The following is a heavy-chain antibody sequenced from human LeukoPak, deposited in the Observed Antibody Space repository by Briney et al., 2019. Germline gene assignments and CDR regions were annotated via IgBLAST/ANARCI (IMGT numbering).Heavy chain of an antibody. Sequence: GGSLRLSCVASGFTFSTYWMSWVRQAPGKGLEWVSAISGSGGSTYYADSVKGRFTISRDNAKNSLYLQMNSLRAEDTAVYYCATDDYGGLDYWGQGTLVTVSS. CDR1: GFTFSTYW. CDR2: ISGSGGST. J-gene: IGHJ4*02. CDR3: ATDDYGGLDY. V-gene: IGHV3-23*01. D-gene: IGHD4-23*01.